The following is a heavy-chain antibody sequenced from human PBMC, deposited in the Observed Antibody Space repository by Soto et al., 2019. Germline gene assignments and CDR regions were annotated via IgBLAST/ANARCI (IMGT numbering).Heavy chain of an antibody. J-gene: IGHJ4*02. CDR2: ISGSGGST. V-gene: IGHV3-23*01. CDR1: GFTFSSYA. D-gene: IGHD6-13*01. Sequence: PGGSLRLSCAASGFTFSSYAMSWVRQAPGKGLEWVSAISGSGGSTYYADSVKGRFTISRDNSKNTLYLQMNSLRAEDTAVYYCASSPVYSSSWYNPFDYWGQGTLVTVSS. CDR3: ASSPVYSSSWYNPFDY.